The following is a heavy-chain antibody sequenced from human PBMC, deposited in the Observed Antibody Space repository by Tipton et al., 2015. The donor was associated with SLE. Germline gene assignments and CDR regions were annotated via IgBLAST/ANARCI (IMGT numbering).Heavy chain of an antibody. CDR3: ARIQYCSGGTCPGYNYYYTLDV. Sequence: LRLSCTVSGGSVSGYYWGWVRQPPGKGLEWIGHIYYSGGTNYNPSLESRVTISVDTSRNQVSLTLRSVTAADTAVYYCARIQYCSGGTCPGYNYYYTLDVWGQGTTVTVSS. CDR2: IYYSGGT. V-gene: IGHV4-59*08. J-gene: IGHJ6*02. CDR1: GGSVSGYY. D-gene: IGHD2-15*01.